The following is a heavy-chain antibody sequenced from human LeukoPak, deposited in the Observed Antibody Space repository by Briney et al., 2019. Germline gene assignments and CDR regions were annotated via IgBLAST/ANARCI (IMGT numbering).Heavy chain of an antibody. CDR3: AKDSIAGATGHYFDY. J-gene: IGHJ4*02. D-gene: IGHD1-26*01. CDR2: ISGSGGST. Sequence: PGGSLRPSCAASGFTFSSYAMSWVCQAPGKGLEWVSAISGSGGSTYYADSVKGRFTISRDNSKNTLYLQMNSLRAEDTAVYYCAKDSIAGATGHYFDYWGQGTLVTVSS. V-gene: IGHV3-23*01. CDR1: GFTFSSYA.